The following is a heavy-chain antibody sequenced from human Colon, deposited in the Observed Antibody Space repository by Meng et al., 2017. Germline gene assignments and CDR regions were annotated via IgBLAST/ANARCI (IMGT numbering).Heavy chain of an antibody. CDR1: GFTFSNYW. V-gene: IGHV3-7*01. CDR3: ARDDDGSGHWRFYFDY. Sequence: GGSLRLSCAASGFTFSNYWMSWVRQAPGKGLEWVANMKEDGGEIDYVDSVKGRFTISRDNAKNSLYLQMNSLRAEDTAVYYCARDDDGSGHWRFYFDYWGQGTLVTVSS. J-gene: IGHJ4*02. CDR2: MKEDGGEI. D-gene: IGHD3-22*01.